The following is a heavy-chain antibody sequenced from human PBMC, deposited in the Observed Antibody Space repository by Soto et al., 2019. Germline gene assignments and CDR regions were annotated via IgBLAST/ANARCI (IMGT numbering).Heavy chain of an antibody. CDR1: GFTFSSYA. CDR2: ISGSGGST. Sequence: GGSLRLSCAASGFTFSSYAMSWVRQAPGKGLEWVSAISGSGGSTYYADSVKGRFTISRDNSKNTLYLQMNSLRAEDTAVYYCAKAAEPLYNWNRYYFDYWGQGTLVTVSS. CDR3: AKAAEPLYNWNRYYFDY. V-gene: IGHV3-23*01. D-gene: IGHD1-20*01. J-gene: IGHJ4*02.